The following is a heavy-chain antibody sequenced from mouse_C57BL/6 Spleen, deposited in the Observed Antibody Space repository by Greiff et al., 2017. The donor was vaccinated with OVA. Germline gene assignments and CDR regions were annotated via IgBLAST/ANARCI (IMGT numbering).Heavy chain of an antibody. Sequence: EVKVEESGGGLVKPGGSLKLSCAASGFTFSSYAMSWVRQTPEKRLEWVATISDGGSYTSYPDNVKGRFTISRDNAKNNLYLQMSHLKSEDTAMYYCARETTYNSKGGYYFDYWGQGTTLTVSS. J-gene: IGHJ2*01. D-gene: IGHD2-5*01. V-gene: IGHV5-4*01. CDR3: ARETTYNSKGGYYFDY. CDR2: ISDGGSYT. CDR1: GFTFSSYA.